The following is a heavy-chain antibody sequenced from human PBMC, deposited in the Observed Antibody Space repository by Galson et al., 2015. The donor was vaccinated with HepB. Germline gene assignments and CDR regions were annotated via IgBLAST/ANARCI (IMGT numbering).Heavy chain of an antibody. CDR2: ISSSSSYT. J-gene: IGHJ4*02. CDR3: ARGLGARPLVY. Sequence: SLRLSCAASGFTFSDYYMSWIRQAPGKGLEWVSYISSSSSYTNYADSVKGRFTISRDNAKNSLYLQMNSLRAEDTAVYYCARGLGARPLVYWGQGTLVTVSS. V-gene: IGHV3-11*05. D-gene: IGHD5-12*01. CDR1: GFTFSDYY.